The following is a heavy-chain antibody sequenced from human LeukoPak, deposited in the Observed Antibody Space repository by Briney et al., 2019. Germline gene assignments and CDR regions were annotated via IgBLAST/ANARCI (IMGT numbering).Heavy chain of an antibody. CDR3: AKNYYDSSGLFDY. J-gene: IGHJ4*02. V-gene: IGHV3-21*01. Sequence: GGSLRLSCAASGFTFSSYAMSWVRQAPGKGLEWVSSISSSSSYIYYADSVKGRFTISRDNAKNSLHLQMNSLRAEDTAVYYCAKNYYDSSGLFDYWGQGTLVIVSS. D-gene: IGHD3-22*01. CDR2: ISSSSSYI. CDR1: GFTFSSYA.